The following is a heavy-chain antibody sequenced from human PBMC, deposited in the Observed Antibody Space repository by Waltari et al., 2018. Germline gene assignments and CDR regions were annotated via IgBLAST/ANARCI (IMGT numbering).Heavy chain of an antibody. CDR2: IYHSGST. V-gene: IGHV4-30-2*01. CDR1: GGSISSGGYS. D-gene: IGHD3-22*01. Sequence: QLQLQESGSGLVKPSQTLSLTCAVSGGSISSGGYSWSWIRQPPGKGLEWIGYIYHSGSTYYNPSLKSRVTISVDRSKNQFSLKLSSVTAADTAVYYWARAGDYYDSSAFDYWGQGTLVTVSS. CDR3: ARAGDYYDSSAFDY. J-gene: IGHJ4*02.